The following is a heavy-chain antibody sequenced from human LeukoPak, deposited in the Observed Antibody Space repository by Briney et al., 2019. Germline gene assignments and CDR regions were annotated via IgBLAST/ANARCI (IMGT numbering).Heavy chain of an antibody. J-gene: IGHJ4*02. Sequence: PSETLSLTCTVSGGSISSGGYYWSWIRQPSGKGLEWIGYIYHSGSTYYNPSLKSRVTISVDRSKNQFSLNLSSVTAADTAVYYCARDRGVDQWLGPYYFDYWGQGTLVTVTS. D-gene: IGHD6-19*01. CDR3: ARDRGVDQWLGPYYFDY. CDR1: GGSISSGGYY. CDR2: IYHSGST. V-gene: IGHV4-30-2*01.